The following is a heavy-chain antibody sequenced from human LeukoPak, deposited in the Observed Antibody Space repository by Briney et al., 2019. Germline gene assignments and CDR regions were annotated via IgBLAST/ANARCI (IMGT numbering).Heavy chain of an antibody. CDR2: IFTSGIT. D-gene: IGHD3-10*01. V-gene: IGHV4-4*07. CDR1: GGSISIYY. Sequence: SETLSPTCTVSGGSISIYYWNWIRQPAGKGLEWIGRIFTSGITNYNPSLKSRVTMSVDTSKNQFSLNLSSVIAADTVIYYCARETSGTYYNPLGYMDVWGKGTTVTVSS. CDR3: ARETSGTYYNPLGYMDV. J-gene: IGHJ6*03.